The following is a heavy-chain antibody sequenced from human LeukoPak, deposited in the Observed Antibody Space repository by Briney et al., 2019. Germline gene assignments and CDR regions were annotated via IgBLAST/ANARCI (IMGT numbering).Heavy chain of an antibody. D-gene: IGHD3-10*01. V-gene: IGHV3-23*01. J-gene: IGHJ6*03. CDR1: AFTFCSYA. CDR3: AKDPYYYASGNIQGVYYMDV. CDR2: YSGNGGST. Sequence: PGGPLRLSCAASAFTFCSYAMSWVREAPGKGLEWVSTYSGNGGSTFYADSVKGRFTISRHNSKNTLYMQMNSLRAENTAVYYCAKDPYYYASGNIQGVYYMDVWGKGTTVTVS.